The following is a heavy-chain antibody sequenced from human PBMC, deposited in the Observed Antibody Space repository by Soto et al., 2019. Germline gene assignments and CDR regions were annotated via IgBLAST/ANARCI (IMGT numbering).Heavy chain of an antibody. V-gene: IGHV3-15*01. CDR2: IKSKNDGGTT. Sequence: GGSLRLSCAASGFTFSSYAMDWVRQAPGRGLEWVGRIKSKNDGGTTDYAAPVKDRFTISRDDSKYTLYLQMNILKTEDTAVYYCTTDLPYSSSWKNDAFNLWGQGTMVTVSS. CDR1: GFTFSSYA. D-gene: IGHD6-13*01. J-gene: IGHJ3*01. CDR3: TTDLPYSSSWKNDAFNL.